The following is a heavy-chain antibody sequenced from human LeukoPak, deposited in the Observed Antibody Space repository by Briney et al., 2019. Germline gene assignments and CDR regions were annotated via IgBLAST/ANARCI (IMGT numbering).Heavy chain of an antibody. CDR1: GDSISSYY. Sequence: SETLSLTCTVSGDSISSYYWSWVRQPPGKGLEWIGYIYYSGSTNYNPSLKSRVTISVDTSKNQFSLKLSSVTAADTAVYYCARLLRLRDAFDIWGQGTMVTVSS. J-gene: IGHJ3*02. CDR2: IYYSGST. D-gene: IGHD3-10*01. CDR3: ARLLRLRDAFDI. V-gene: IGHV4-59*08.